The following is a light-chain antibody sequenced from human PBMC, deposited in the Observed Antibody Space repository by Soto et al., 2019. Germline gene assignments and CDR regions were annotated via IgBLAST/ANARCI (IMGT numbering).Light chain of an antibody. J-gene: IGKJ1*01. Sequence: IQVSKSPFILSASVGDRVTITCRASQSISTWLAWYQQKPGTAPKLLIYKASKLEGGVPSRFSGSGARTEFTITISILPPDDVATYCCQRYNTYSSFGQGTKVDI. V-gene: IGKV1-5*03. CDR2: KAS. CDR3: QRYNTYSS. CDR1: QSISTW.